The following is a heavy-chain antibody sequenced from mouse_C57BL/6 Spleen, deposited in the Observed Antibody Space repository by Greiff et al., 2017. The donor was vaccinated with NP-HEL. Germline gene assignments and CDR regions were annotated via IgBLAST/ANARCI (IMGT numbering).Heavy chain of an antibody. J-gene: IGHJ4*01. CDR2: WNNDNY. CDR1: ISLSTSGMGL. Sequence: QVTLKVSGPGILQPSQTLSLACTFSGISLSTSGMGLSWLRKPSGKALEWLASIWNNDNYYNPSLKSRLTISKETSNYQVFLKLTSVDTADSATYYGAWREAYYSKGAGTYYAMDYWGQGTSVTVFS. V-gene: IGHV8-2*01. D-gene: IGHD2-5*01. CDR3: WREAYYSKGAGTYYAMDY.